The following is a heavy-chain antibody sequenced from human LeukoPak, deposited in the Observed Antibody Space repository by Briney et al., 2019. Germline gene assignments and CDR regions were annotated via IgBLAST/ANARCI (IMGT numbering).Heavy chain of an antibody. CDR3: AREGRHLIVDTAMAYYYYMDV. J-gene: IGHJ6*03. D-gene: IGHD5-18*01. CDR1: GYTFTSYC. Sequence: GASVKVSCKASGYTFTSYCISGVRQAPGQGLEWMGWISAYNGNTNYAQKLQGRVTMTTDTSTSTAYMELRSLRSDDTAVYYCAREGRHLIVDTAMAYYYYMDVWGKGTTVTVSS. V-gene: IGHV1-18*01. CDR2: ISAYNGNT.